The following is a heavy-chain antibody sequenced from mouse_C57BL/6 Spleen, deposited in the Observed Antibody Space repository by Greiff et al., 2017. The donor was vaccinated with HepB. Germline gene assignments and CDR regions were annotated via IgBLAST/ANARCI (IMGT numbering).Heavy chain of an antibody. Sequence: QVQLQQPGAELVMPGASVKLSCKASGYTFTSYWMHWVKQRPGQGLEWIGEIDPSYSYTNYNQKFKGKSTLTVDKSSSTAYMQLSILTSEDSAVYYGARSPTTVVPMDYWGQGTSVTVSS. D-gene: IGHD1-1*01. CDR1: GYTFTSYW. J-gene: IGHJ4*01. CDR3: ARSPTTVVPMDY. V-gene: IGHV1-69*01. CDR2: IDPSYSYT.